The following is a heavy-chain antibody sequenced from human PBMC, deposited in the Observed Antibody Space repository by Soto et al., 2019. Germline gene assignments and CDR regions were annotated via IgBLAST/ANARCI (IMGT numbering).Heavy chain of an antibody. CDR3: ARERRYQSDWFDP. Sequence: QLQLQESGSGLVKPSQTLSLTCAVSGGSISSGGSSWSWIRQPPGKGLEWIGYIYHSGSTYYNPSLKSRVTISVDRSKNQFSLKLSSVTAADTAVYYCARERRYQSDWFDPWGQGTLVTVSS. CDR1: GGSISSGGSS. J-gene: IGHJ5*02. D-gene: IGHD2-2*01. CDR2: IYHSGST. V-gene: IGHV4-30-2*01.